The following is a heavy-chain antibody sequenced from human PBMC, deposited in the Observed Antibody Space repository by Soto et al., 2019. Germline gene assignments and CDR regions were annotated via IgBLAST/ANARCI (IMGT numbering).Heavy chain of an antibody. CDR1: GYTFTGYA. D-gene: IGHD6-19*01. V-gene: IGHV1-3*01. Sequence: ASVKVSCKAAGYTFTGYAMHWVRQAPGQGLEWLGRINPGNGDTKHSQRFQGRVTITGDTSASTAYVELTSLTSEDTGVYYCARDVYSSGCYGYWGQGTLVTVSS. J-gene: IGHJ4*02. CDR2: INPGNGDT. CDR3: ARDVYSSGCYGY.